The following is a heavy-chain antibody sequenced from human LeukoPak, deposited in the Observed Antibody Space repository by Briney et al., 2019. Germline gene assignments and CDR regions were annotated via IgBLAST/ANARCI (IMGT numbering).Heavy chain of an antibody. D-gene: IGHD1-14*01. V-gene: IGHV3-23*01. J-gene: IGHJ4*02. CDR3: ATNPYFDY. Sequence: GGSLRLSCAASGFTFGSHAMSWVRQAPGKGLEWVSAISDRGGSAYYADSVKGRFAISRDNSENTLYLQMNSLRAGDTAVYYCATNPYFDYWSQGTLVTVSS. CDR2: ISDRGGSA. CDR1: GFTFGSHA.